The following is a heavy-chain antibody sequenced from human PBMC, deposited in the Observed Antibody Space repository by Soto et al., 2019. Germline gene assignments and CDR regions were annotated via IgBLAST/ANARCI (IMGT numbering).Heavy chain of an antibody. Sequence: TSETLSLTCTVSGGSISSGGYYWSWIRQHPGKGLEWIGYIYYSGSTYYNPSLKSRVTISVDTSKNQFSLKLSSVTAADTAVYYCARTTIAVADFSPPWFDPRAQRTLVTVSS. J-gene: IGHJ5*02. CDR2: IYYSGST. CDR1: GGSISSGGYY. V-gene: IGHV4-31*03. D-gene: IGHD6-19*01. CDR3: ARTTIAVADFSPPWFDP.